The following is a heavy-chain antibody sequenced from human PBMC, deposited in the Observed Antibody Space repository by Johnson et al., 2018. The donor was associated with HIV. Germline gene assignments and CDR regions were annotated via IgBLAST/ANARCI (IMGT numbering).Heavy chain of an antibody. V-gene: IGHV3-11*04. CDR2: ISSSGSTI. CDR3: ARGGDGYNSRFREPFGACDI. CDR1: GFTFSDYY. Sequence: QVQLVESGGGLVKPGGSLRLSCAASGFTFSDYYMSWIRQAPGKGLEWVSYISSSGSTIYYADSVKGRFTISRDNAKNSLYLQMNSLRAEDTAVYYCARGGDGYNSRFREPFGACDIWGQGTMVTVSS. D-gene: IGHD5-24*01. J-gene: IGHJ3*02.